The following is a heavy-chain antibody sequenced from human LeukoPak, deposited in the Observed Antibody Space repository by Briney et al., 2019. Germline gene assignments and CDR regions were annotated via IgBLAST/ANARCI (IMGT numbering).Heavy chain of an antibody. CDR2: IYYSGST. Sequence: SETLSLTCAVYGESFSGYYWSWIRQPPGKGLEWIGYIYYSGSTNYNPSLKSRVTISVDTSKNQFSLKLSSVTAADTAVYYCARDTRVDTAMAPVLDAFDIWGQGTMVTVSS. CDR1: GESFSGYY. V-gene: IGHV4-59*01. D-gene: IGHD5-18*01. J-gene: IGHJ3*02. CDR3: ARDTRVDTAMAPVLDAFDI.